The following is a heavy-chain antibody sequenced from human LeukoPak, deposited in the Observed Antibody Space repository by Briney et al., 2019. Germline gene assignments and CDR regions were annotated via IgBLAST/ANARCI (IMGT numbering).Heavy chain of an antibody. D-gene: IGHD1-14*01. V-gene: IGHV4-59*12. Sequence: SETLSLTCTVSGDSISSYYWSWIRQPPGKGLEWIGYIYYSGSTYYNPSLKSRVTISVDTSKNQFSLRLSSLTAADTAVYYCARDRKYYYHMDVWGKGTTVTVSS. CDR2: IYYSGST. J-gene: IGHJ6*03. CDR1: GDSISSYY. CDR3: ARDRKYYYHMDV.